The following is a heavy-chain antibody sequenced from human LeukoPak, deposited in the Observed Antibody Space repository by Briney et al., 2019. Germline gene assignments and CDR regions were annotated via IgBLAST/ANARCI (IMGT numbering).Heavy chain of an antibody. CDR1: GFTFRSYA. D-gene: IGHD5-12*01. J-gene: IGHJ4*02. CDR2: ILYDGSNK. CDR3: ARDRHSGYDFRQSYYFDY. V-gene: IGHV3-30*04. Sequence: TGGSLRLSCAASGFTFRSYAMHWVRQAPGKGLEWVAVILYDGSNKYYADSVKGRFTISRDNSKNTLYLQMNSLRAEDTAVYYCARDRHSGYDFRQSYYFDYWGQGTLVTVSS.